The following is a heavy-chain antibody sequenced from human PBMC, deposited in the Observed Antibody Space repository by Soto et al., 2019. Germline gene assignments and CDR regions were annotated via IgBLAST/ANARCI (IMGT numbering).Heavy chain of an antibody. V-gene: IGHV3-23*01. J-gene: IGHJ5*02. Sequence: PGGSLRLSCAASGFTFSSYAMSWVRQAPGKGLEWVSVISGSGVSTYYADSVKGRFTISRDNSKNTLYLQMNSLRAEDTAVYYCARPSSSWYNWFDPWGQGTLVTVSS. D-gene: IGHD6-13*01. CDR3: ARPSSSWYNWFDP. CDR2: ISGSGVST. CDR1: GFTFSSYA.